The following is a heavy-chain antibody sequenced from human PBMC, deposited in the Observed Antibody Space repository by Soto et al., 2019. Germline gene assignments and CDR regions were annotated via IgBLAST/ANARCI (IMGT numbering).Heavy chain of an antibody. CDR3: ATESYYDYVWGSYRVGALDI. D-gene: IGHD3-16*02. V-gene: IGHV3-53*01. CDR2: IYSGGST. Sequence: PGGSLRLSCAASGFTVSSNYMSWVRQAPGKGLEWVSVIYSGGSTYYADSVKGRFTISRDNSKNTLYLQMNSLRAEDTAVYYCATESYYDYVWGSYRVGALDIWGQGTMVTVSS. CDR1: GFTVSSNY. J-gene: IGHJ3*02.